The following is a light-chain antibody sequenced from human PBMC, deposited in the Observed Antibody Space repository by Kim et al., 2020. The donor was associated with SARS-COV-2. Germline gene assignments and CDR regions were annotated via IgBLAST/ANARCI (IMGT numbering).Light chain of an antibody. V-gene: IGKV3-15*01. CDR3: QQYNNWPPWT. CDR1: QSVGSN. CDR2: GAS. J-gene: IGKJ1*01. Sequence: EIVMTQSPPTLSVSPGERATLSCRASQSVGSNLAWYQQKPGQAPRLIIYGASTRATDIPARFSGSGSGTEFTLTISSLQSEDFAVYYCQQYNNWPPWTFGQGTKVDIK.